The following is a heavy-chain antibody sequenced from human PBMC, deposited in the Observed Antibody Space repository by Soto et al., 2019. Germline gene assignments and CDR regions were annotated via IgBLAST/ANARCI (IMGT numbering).Heavy chain of an antibody. CDR1: GYSFISYW. CDR3: AISDYYGSGSYYQDRYYGMDV. D-gene: IGHD3-10*01. Sequence: GESLKISCKGSGYSFISYWITWVRQMPGKGLEWMGRIDPSDSYTNYSPSFQGHVTISADKSISTAYLQWSSLQASDTAIYYCAISDYYGSGSYYQDRYYGMDVWGQGTTVTVSS. CDR2: IDPSDSYT. J-gene: IGHJ6*02. V-gene: IGHV5-10-1*01.